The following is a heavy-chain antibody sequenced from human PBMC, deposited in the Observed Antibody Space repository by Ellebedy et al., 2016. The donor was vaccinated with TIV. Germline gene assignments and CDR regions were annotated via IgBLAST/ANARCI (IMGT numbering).Heavy chain of an antibody. V-gene: IGHV3-15*01. D-gene: IGHD6-13*01. CDR1: GFTFSNAW. CDR2: IKSKTDGGTT. Sequence: PGGSLRLSCAASGFTFSNAWMDWVRQVPGTWLGWVGRIKSKTDGGTTDYAAPVKGRFTIARDDSENTLYLHIYRLKTEDTAVYYCNTGMQQVVPAYYFYYMDVWGKGTTVTVSS. CDR3: NTGMQQVVPAYYFYYMDV. J-gene: IGHJ6*03.